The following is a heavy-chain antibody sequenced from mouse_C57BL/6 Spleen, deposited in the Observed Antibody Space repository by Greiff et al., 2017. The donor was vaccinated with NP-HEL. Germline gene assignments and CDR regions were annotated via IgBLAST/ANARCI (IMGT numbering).Heavy chain of an antibody. D-gene: IGHD1-1*02. J-gene: IGHJ2*01. CDR3: ARSHGPYYFDY. V-gene: IGHV1-22*01. CDR1: GYTFTDYN. CDR2: INPNNGGT. Sequence: VQLQQPGPELVKPGASVKMSCKASGYTFTDYNLHWVKQSHGKSLEWIGYINPNNGGTSYNQKFKGKATLTVNKSSSTADMELRSLTSEDSAVYYCARSHGPYYFDYWGQGTTLTVSS.